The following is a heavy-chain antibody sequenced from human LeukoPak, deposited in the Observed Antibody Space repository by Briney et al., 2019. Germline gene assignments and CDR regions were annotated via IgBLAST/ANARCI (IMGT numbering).Heavy chain of an antibody. CDR3: ARGAAAAGTMDY. D-gene: IGHD6-13*01. Sequence: WVSAIGTAGDTNYPGSVKGRCTISRENAKNSLYLQMNSLRAGDTAVYYCARGAAAAGTMDYWGQGTLVTVSS. CDR2: IGTAGDT. V-gene: IGHV3-13*01. J-gene: IGHJ4*02.